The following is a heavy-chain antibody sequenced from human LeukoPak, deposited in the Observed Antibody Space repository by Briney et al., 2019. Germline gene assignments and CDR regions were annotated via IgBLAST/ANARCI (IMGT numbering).Heavy chain of an antibody. J-gene: IGHJ4*02. CDR3: ATVEMAYCSGGSCSAAFDY. Sequence: ASVKVSCKVSGYTLTELSMHWVRQAPGKGLEWMRGFDPEDGETIYAQKFQGRVTMTEDTSTDTAYMELSSLRSEDTAVYYCATVEMAYCSGGSCSAAFDYWGQGTLVTVSS. CDR1: GYTLTELS. CDR2: FDPEDGET. V-gene: IGHV1-24*01. D-gene: IGHD2-15*01.